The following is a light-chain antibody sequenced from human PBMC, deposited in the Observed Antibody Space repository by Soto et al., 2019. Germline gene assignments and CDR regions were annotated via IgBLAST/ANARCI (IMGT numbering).Light chain of an antibody. V-gene: IGKV1-5*01. CDR1: QSISSW. J-gene: IGKJ2*02. CDR3: QQYNSYPCT. CDR2: DAS. Sequence: TQSPVTLSLSPGERATLSCRASQSISSWLAWYQQKPGKAPKLLIYDASSLESGVPSRFSGSGSGTEFTLTISSLQPDDFATYYCQQYNSYPCTFGQGTKLEIK.